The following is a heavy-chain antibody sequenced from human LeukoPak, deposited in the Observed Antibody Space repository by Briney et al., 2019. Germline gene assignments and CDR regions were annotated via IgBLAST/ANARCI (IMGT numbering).Heavy chain of an antibody. D-gene: IGHD3-10*01. V-gene: IGHV3-23*01. CDR3: ANLQKGNYKANF. J-gene: IGHJ4*02. CDR1: GFAFSSYH. Sequence: GGSLRLSCVGSGFAFSSYHLSWVRQIPGKGLEWLSVVTANSDNIYYADSVKGRFTISRDNSKDTLYLQMNGLRAEDSALYYCANLQKGNYKANFWGQGTLVTVS. CDR2: VTANSDNI.